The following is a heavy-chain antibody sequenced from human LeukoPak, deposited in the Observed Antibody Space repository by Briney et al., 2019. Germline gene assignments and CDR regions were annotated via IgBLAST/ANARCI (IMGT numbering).Heavy chain of an antibody. V-gene: IGHV3-33*01. CDR1: GFAFSNYG. CDR3: AREYFYDSSGYSDAFDI. J-gene: IGHJ3*02. Sequence: PGRSLRLSCSASGFAFSNYGVHWVRQAPGKGLEWVAVKWYDGSYKYYADSVKGRFTISRDNSKNTLYLQMNSLRAEDTAVYYCAREYFYDSSGYSDAFDIWGQGTMVTVSS. CDR2: KWYDGSYK. D-gene: IGHD3-22*01.